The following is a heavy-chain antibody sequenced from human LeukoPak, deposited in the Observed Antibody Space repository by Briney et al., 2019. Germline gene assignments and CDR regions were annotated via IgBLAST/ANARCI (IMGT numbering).Heavy chain of an antibody. D-gene: IGHD2-15*01. J-gene: IGHJ6*02. Sequence: GGSLRLSCAASGFTFSSYAMSWVRQAPGKGLEWVSAISGSGGSTYYADSVKGRFTVSRDNSKNTLYLQMNSLRAEDTAVYYCARADCSGGSCYYYYYYGMDVWGQGTTVTVSS. CDR1: GFTFSSYA. CDR3: ARADCSGGSCYYYYYYGMDV. V-gene: IGHV3-23*01. CDR2: ISGSGGST.